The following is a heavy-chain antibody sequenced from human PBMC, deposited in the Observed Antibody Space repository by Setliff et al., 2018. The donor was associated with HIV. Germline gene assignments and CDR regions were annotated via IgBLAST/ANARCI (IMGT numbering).Heavy chain of an antibody. CDR2: IFASGSS. D-gene: IGHD3-10*01. CDR3: ARRINNSGSLPAKNWFDT. Sequence: SETLSLTCTVSGDSISSYFWSWIRQPPGKGLEWIGYIFASGSSLYNPSLQSRVSISIDTSKNQFSLKLSSVTAADTAVYYCARRINNSGSLPAKNWFDTWGQGRLVTVS. V-gene: IGHV4-4*09. CDR1: GDSISSYF. J-gene: IGHJ5*02.